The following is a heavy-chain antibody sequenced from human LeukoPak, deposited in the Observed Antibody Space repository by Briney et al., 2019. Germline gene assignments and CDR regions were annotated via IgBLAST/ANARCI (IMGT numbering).Heavy chain of an antibody. CDR1: GFTFSTYG. Sequence: GGSLRLSCAASGFTFSTYGMHWVRQAPGKGLEGVAFIRHDGRNKFYADSVKGRFTISRDNSRDTLYLQMNSLRAEDTAVYYCARANDYGDYGGLDYWGQGTLVTVSS. V-gene: IGHV3-30*02. CDR2: IRHDGRNK. J-gene: IGHJ4*02. CDR3: ARANDYGDYGGLDY. D-gene: IGHD4-17*01.